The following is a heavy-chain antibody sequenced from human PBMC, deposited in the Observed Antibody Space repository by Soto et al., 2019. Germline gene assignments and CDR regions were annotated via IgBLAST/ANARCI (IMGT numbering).Heavy chain of an antibody. Sequence: QVQLQESGPGLVKPSETLSLTCTVSGGSISSYYWSWIRQPPGTGLEWIGYIYYSGSTNYNPPLKSRVTISVDTSKNQFSLKLSSVTAADTAVYYCARLLVGLDPWGQGTLVTVSS. CDR1: GGSISSYY. J-gene: IGHJ5*02. CDR2: IYYSGST. V-gene: IGHV4-59*08. D-gene: IGHD1-26*01. CDR3: ARLLVGLDP.